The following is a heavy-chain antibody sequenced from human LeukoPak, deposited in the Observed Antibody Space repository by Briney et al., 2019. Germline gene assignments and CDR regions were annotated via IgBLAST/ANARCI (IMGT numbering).Heavy chain of an antibody. CDR1: GFTFGTYP. V-gene: IGHV3-64*01. CDR2: ITADGGST. D-gene: IGHD5-24*01. Sequence: GGSLRLSCAASGFTFGTYPMHWVRQAPGKGLEYVSAITADGGSTYHANSVKGRFTISRDNSKNTLYLQMGSLRAEDTALYYCAKDLGPGSMATSPGFDYWGQGTLVTVSS. J-gene: IGHJ4*02. CDR3: AKDLGPGSMATSPGFDY.